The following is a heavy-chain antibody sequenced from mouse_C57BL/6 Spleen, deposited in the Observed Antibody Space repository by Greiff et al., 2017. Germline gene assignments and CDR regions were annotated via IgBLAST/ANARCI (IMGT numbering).Heavy chain of an antibody. Sequence: DVQLQESGPELVKPGASVKISCKASGYSFTGYYMHWVKQSHGNILDWIGYIYPYNGVSSYNQKFKGKATLTVDKSSSTAYMELRSLTSEDSAVYYCAREGVQDGNGDYVGNYFDYWGQGTTLTVSS. CDR2: IYPYNGVS. V-gene: IGHV1-31*01. CDR1: GYSFTGYY. CDR3: AREGVQDGNGDYVGNYFDY. J-gene: IGHJ2*01. D-gene: IGHD4-1*01.